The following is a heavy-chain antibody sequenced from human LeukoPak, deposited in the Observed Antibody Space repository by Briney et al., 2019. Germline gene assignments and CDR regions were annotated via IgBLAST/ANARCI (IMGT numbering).Heavy chain of an antibody. CDR3: AKGGGGDYDIHFDY. CDR1: GFTFSSYS. Sequence: GGSLRLSCAASGFTFSSYSMNWVRQAPGKGLEWVSHIIASGTAMFYADSVKGRFTISRDNSKNTLYLQMNSLRAEDTAVYYCAKGGGGDYDIHFDYWGQGILVTVSS. D-gene: IGHD3-9*01. CDR2: IIASGTAM. J-gene: IGHJ4*02. V-gene: IGHV3-23*01.